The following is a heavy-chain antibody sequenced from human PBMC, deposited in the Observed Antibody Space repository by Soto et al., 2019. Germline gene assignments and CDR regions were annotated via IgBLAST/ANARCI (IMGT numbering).Heavy chain of an antibody. J-gene: IGHJ6*02. V-gene: IGHV4-39*01. CDR3: ARQYCSDGVCYRADYYAMDV. CDR1: GDSISSNNYY. D-gene: IGHD2-8*01. Sequence: PSETLSLTCTVSGDSISSNNYYWGWIRQPPGKGLEWIGSVYFTGSTYYTPSLKSRVTISVDASKNQFSLKLSSVTAADTAVYYCARQYCSDGVCYRADYYAMDVWGQGTTVTVSS. CDR2: VYFTGST.